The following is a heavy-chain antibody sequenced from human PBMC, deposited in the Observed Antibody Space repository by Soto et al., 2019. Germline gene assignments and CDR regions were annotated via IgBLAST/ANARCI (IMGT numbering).Heavy chain of an antibody. CDR2: ISGSGGIT. J-gene: IGHJ6*02. Sequence: EVQLLESGGGLVQPGGSLRLSCAASGFTFSSYAMSWVRQAPGKGLEWVSAISGSGGITYYADSVKGRVTISRDNSKNKLYLHMNSLRADDTAVDYCEKIVATIDHWIYGMDVWGQGTTVTVS. D-gene: IGHD5-12*01. CDR1: GFTFSSYA. CDR3: EKIVATIDHWIYGMDV. V-gene: IGHV3-23*01.